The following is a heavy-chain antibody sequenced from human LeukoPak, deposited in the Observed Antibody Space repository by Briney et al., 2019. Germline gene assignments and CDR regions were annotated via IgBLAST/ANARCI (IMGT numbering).Heavy chain of an antibody. CDR2: IYHSGST. D-gene: IGHD3-22*01. CDR1: GGSISSGGYS. J-gene: IGHJ4*02. V-gene: IGHV4-30-2*01. CDR3: ARGFDSSGYPGDY. Sequence: SQTLSLTCAVSGGSISSGGYSWSRIRQPPGKGLEWIGYIYHSGSTYYNPSLKSRVTISVDRSKNQFSLKLSSVTAADTAVYYCARGFDSSGYPGDYWGQGTLVTVSS.